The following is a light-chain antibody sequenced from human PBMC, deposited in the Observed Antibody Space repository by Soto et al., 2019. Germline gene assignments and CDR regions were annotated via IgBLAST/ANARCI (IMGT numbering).Light chain of an antibody. CDR3: QQYNGYSTWT. J-gene: IGKJ1*01. Sequence: HMPQSPSSLSASVGDRVTITCRASQSISKWLVWYQQKPGKAPKVLIFDASILASGVPSRFSGSGYGTEFTLTISSLQPDDFATYYCQQYNGYSTWTFGQGTKVDIK. V-gene: IGKV1-5*01. CDR2: DAS. CDR1: QSISKW.